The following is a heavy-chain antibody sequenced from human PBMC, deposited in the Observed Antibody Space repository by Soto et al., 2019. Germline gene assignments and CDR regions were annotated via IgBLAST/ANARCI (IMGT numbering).Heavy chain of an antibody. D-gene: IGHD2-21*02. J-gene: IGHJ5*02. CDR2: ISAYNGNT. CDR1: GYTFTSYG. Sequence: ASVKVSCKASGYTFTSYGITWVRQAPGQGLEWMGWISAYNGNTNYAQKLQGRVTMTTDTSTSTAYMELRSLRSDDTAVYYCARVCGGDCYSYNWFDPWGQGTLVTVSS. CDR3: ARVCGGDCYSYNWFDP. V-gene: IGHV1-18*01.